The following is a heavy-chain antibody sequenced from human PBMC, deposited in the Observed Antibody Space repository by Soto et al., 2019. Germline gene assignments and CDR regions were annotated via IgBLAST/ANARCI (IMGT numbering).Heavy chain of an antibody. Sequence: SETLSLTCTVSGGSVSSGSYYWSWIRQPPGKGLEWIGYIYYSGSTNYNPSLKSRVTISVDTSKNQFSLKLSSVTAADTAVYYCARDVGYCSGGSCSPGGNWFDPWGQGTLVTVSA. CDR2: IYYSGST. CDR1: GGSVSSGSYY. J-gene: IGHJ5*02. CDR3: ARDVGYCSGGSCSPGGNWFDP. D-gene: IGHD2-15*01. V-gene: IGHV4-61*01.